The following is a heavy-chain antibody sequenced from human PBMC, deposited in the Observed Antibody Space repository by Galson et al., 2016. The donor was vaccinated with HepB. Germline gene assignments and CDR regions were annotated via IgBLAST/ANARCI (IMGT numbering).Heavy chain of an antibody. J-gene: IGHJ6*04. Sequence: SLRLSCAASGFTFRNYGMTWVRQAPGKGLEVVSSISRSGDSTDYADSVKGRFTISRDNSKNTLSLQMNSLTADYTAIYYCVQGSTAPAVWGKGTTVTVSS. CDR1: GFTFRNYG. V-gene: IGHV3-23*01. CDR3: VQGSTAPAV. D-gene: IGHD2-2*01. CDR2: ISRSGDST.